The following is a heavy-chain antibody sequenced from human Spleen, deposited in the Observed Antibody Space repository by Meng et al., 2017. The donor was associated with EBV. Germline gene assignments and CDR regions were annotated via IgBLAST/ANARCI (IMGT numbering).Heavy chain of an antibody. Sequence: QWRLQDSGPERGTPSGTRSSPCAVSGDYITRSNWWTWVRQSPGKGLDWIAEIYHSGSTNFNPSLKSRVTISVDKSKNKFSLKLNSVTAADTAIYYCARGGYRAYDPFDSWGQGTLVTVSS. CDR2: IYHSGST. CDR3: ARGGYRAYDPFDS. V-gene: IGHV4-4*02. CDR1: GDYITRSNW. J-gene: IGHJ4*02. D-gene: IGHD5-12*01.